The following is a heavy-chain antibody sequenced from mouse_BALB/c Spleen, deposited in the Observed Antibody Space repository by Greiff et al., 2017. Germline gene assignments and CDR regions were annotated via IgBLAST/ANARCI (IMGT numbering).Heavy chain of an antibody. CDR3: ASPELPGWFAY. J-gene: IGHJ3*01. CDR2: INSNGGST. D-gene: IGHD2-1*01. CDR1: GFTFSSYG. Sequence: DVKLVESGGGLVQPGGSMKLSCAASGFTFSSYGMSWVRQTPDKRLELVATINSNGGSTYYPDSVKGRFTISRDNAKNTLYLQMSSLKSEDTAMYYCASPELPGWFAYWGQGTLVTVSA. V-gene: IGHV5-6-3*01.